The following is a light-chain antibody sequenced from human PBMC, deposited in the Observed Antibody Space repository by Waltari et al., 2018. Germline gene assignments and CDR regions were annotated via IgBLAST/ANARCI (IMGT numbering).Light chain of an antibody. CDR1: ELGDKY. CDR2: KDT. V-gene: IGLV3-1*01. J-gene: IGLJ1*01. Sequence: SFELTQPPSVSVSPGQTASITCSGDELGDKYVCWYQQKPGQSPVLVIYKDTKRPSGVRERVSGSKCGDTATLTISGTQAFDEADYYCQAWDSRTAVFGTGTKITVL. CDR3: QAWDSRTAV.